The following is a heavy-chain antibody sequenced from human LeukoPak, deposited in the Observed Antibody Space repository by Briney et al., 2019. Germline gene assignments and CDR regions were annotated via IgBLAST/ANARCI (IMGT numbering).Heavy chain of an antibody. CDR3: ARAGVVWFGEFDP. CDR2: IKQDGSDK. D-gene: IGHD3-10*01. J-gene: IGHJ5*02. Sequence: PGGSLRLSCAASGFTFSDYGMHWVRQAPGKGLEWVANIKQDGSDKYYVDSVKGRFTISRDNAKNSLHLQMNSLRAEDTAVYYCARAGVVWFGEFDPWGQGTLVTVSS. CDR1: GFTFSDYG. V-gene: IGHV3-7*01.